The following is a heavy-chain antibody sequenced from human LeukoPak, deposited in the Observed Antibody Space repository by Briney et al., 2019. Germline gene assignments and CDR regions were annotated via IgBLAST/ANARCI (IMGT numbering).Heavy chain of an antibody. D-gene: IGHD2-2*02. Sequence: SETLSLTCTVSGGSISSYYWSWIRQPPGKGLEWIGYIYYSGSTNYNPSLKSRVTISVDTSKNQFSLKLSPVTAADTAVYFCARAVPATIDAFDLWGQGTMVTVSS. CDR2: IYYSGST. V-gene: IGHV4-59*08. CDR3: ARAVPATIDAFDL. J-gene: IGHJ3*01. CDR1: GGSISSYY.